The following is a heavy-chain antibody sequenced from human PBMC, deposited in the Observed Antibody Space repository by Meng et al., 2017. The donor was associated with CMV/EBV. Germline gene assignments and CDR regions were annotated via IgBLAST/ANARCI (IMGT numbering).Heavy chain of an antibody. Sequence: GGSLRLSCAASGFTVSSNYMSWVRQAPGKGLEWVANVKEDGTGQWYVDSVKGRFTVSKDNAKQSVYLQMDSLRAEDTAVYYCVRYANSHYGMDVWGQGTTVTVSS. CDR1: GFTVSSNY. D-gene: IGHD4-23*01. J-gene: IGHJ6*02. V-gene: IGHV3-7*01. CDR3: VRYANSHYGMDV. CDR2: VKEDGTGQ.